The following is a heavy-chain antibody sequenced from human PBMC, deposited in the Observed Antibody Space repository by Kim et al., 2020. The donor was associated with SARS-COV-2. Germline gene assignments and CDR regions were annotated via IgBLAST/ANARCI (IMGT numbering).Heavy chain of an antibody. CDR3: ARGSCGYSHQCVDY. CDR2: INHSGST. CDR1: GGSFSGYY. D-gene: IGHD5-18*01. V-gene: IGHV4-34*01. Sequence: SETLSLTCAVYGGSFSGYYWSWIRQPPGKGLEWIGEINHSGSTNYNPSLKSRVTISVDTSKNQFSLKLSSVTAADTAVYYCARGSCGYSHQCVDYWGQGTLVTVSS. J-gene: IGHJ4*02.